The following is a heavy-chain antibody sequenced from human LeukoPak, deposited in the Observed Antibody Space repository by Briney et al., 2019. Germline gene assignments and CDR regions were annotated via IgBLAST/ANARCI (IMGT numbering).Heavy chain of an antibody. D-gene: IGHD2/OR15-2a*01. CDR3: ARDFLYLD. V-gene: IGHV4-39*07. Sequence: PSETLSLTCTVSGGSISSSSYYWGWIRQPPGKGLEWIESIYYSGTTYYNPSLKSRVTISVDTSKNQFSLKLSSVTAADTAVYYCARDFLYLDWGQGTLVTVSS. J-gene: IGHJ4*02. CDR2: IYYSGTT. CDR1: GGSISSSSYY.